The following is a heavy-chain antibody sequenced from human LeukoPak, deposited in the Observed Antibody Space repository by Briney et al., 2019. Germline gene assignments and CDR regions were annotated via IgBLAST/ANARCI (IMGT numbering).Heavy chain of an antibody. Sequence: GGSLRLSCVVSGFTFNSCWMNWVRQARGKGLEWVAHINPDGRDTYYVDSVKGRFTISRDNAQNSMYLQMNSLRVEDTAVYYCATWGDTTAEYFQRWGQGTLVTVSS. CDR1: GFTFNSCW. CDR2: INPDGRDT. D-gene: IGHD2-21*02. CDR3: ATWGDTTAEYFQR. J-gene: IGHJ1*01. V-gene: IGHV3-7*01.